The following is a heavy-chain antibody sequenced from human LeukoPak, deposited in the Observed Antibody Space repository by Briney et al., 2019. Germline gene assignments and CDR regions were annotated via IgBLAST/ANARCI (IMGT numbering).Heavy chain of an antibody. CDR2: IYSDGTT. D-gene: IGHD2-15*01. CDR1: GFSVSNNY. CDR3: ARFFLLGYYFDY. Sequence: PGGSLRLSCAISGFSVSNNYLSWVRQAPGKGLEWVSLIYSDGTTDSADSVKGRFTISRDNSKNTLYLQMNSLRVDDTAVYYCARFFLLGYYFDYWGQGALVTVSS. J-gene: IGHJ4*02. V-gene: IGHV3-53*01.